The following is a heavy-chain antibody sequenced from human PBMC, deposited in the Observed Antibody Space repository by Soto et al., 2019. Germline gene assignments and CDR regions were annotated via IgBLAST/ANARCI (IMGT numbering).Heavy chain of an antibody. V-gene: IGHV1-2*02. CDR2: INPNSGGT. J-gene: IGHJ4*02. CDR1: GYTFTGYY. Sequence: ASVKVSCKASGYTFTGYYMHWVRQASGQGLEWMGWINPNSGGTNYAQKFQGRVTMTRDTSISTAYMELSRLRSDDTAVYYCARGPYCGGDCSSDYWGQGTLVTVSS. CDR3: ARGPYCGGDCSSDY. D-gene: IGHD2-21*02.